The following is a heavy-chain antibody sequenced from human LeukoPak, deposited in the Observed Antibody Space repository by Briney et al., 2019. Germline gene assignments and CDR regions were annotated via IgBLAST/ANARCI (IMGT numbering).Heavy chain of an antibody. CDR3: AKGSREWELLDAFDI. Sequence: GGSLRLSCAASGFTFSNYGLTWVRQAPGKGLEWVSGISGSGGRTDYAASVKGRFTISRDNAKNTLYLKMNSLSADDTAIYYCAKGSREWELLDAFDIWGHGTMVTVSS. J-gene: IGHJ3*02. CDR1: GFTFSNYG. D-gene: IGHD1-26*01. V-gene: IGHV3-23*01. CDR2: ISGSGGRT.